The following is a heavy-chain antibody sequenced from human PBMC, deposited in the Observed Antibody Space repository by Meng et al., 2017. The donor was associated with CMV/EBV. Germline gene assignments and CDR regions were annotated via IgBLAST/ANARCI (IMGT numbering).Heavy chain of an antibody. J-gene: IGHJ3*02. CDR1: GFTFRSYA. D-gene: IGHD2-2*01. Sequence: GGSLRLSCAASGFTFRSYAMHWVRQAPGKGLEWVAVISYDGSNKYYADSVKGRFTISRDNSKNTLYLQMNSLRAEDTAVYYCVRAVFGGRKIVVVTAGNAFDIWGQGTMVTVSS. CDR3: VRAVFGGRKIVVVTAGNAFDI. CDR2: ISYDGSNK. V-gene: IGHV3-30-3*01.